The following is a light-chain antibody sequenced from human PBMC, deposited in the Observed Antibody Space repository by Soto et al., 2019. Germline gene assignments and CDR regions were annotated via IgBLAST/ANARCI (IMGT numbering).Light chain of an antibody. CDR3: QQRSNWPQLT. CDR1: QSVSSY. V-gene: IGKV3-11*01. J-gene: IGKJ4*01. CDR2: DAS. Sequence: DIVLTQSPPTLSLSPGERVNLSCRASQSVSSYLAWYQQKPGQAPRLLIYDASSRATGVPARFSGSGSGTDFTLTISSLEPEDFAVYYCQQRSNWPQLTVGGGTKVEIK.